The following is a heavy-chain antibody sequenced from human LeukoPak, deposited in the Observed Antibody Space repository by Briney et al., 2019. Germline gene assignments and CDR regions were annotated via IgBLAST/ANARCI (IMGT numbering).Heavy chain of an antibody. V-gene: IGHV1-46*01. CDR2: VNPSSGRT. Sequence: ASVKVSCKASGYTXTSYYMHWVRQAPGQGLEWMGIVNPSSGRTTYAQKFQGRVTMTRDTSTSTVYMELSSLRSEDTAVYYCARETGGDRRFDYWGQGTLVTVSS. D-gene: IGHD7-27*01. CDR3: ARETGGDRRFDY. J-gene: IGHJ4*02. CDR1: GYTXTSYY.